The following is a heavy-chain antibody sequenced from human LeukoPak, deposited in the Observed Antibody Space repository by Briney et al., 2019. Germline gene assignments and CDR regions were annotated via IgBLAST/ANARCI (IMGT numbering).Heavy chain of an antibody. CDR3: ARVYDSSGSEPEYFQH. CDR1: GYTFTSYG. V-gene: IGHV1-18*01. J-gene: IGHJ1*01. D-gene: IGHD3-22*01. CDR2: ISAYNGNT. Sequence: ASVKVSCKASGYTFTSYGISWVRQAPGQGLEWMGWISAYNGNTNYAQKLQGRVTMTTDTSTSTAYMELRSLRSDDTAVYYCARVYDSSGSEPEYFQHWGQGTLVTVSS.